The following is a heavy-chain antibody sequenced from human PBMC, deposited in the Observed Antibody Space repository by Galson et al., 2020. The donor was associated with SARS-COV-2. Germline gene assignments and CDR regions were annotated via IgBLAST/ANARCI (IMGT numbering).Heavy chain of an antibody. CDR2: ITHSGST. D-gene: IGHD3-22*01. V-gene: IGHV4-34*01. CDR3: ARGTSDITMMVVVMTSVSCYFHH. CDR1: GGSFSDYY. J-gene: IGHJ4*03. Sequence: SQASETLSLTCAVYGGSFSDYYWSWIRQSPGRGLEWIGEITHSGSTSYNPSLKSRVTISVDTSKNQFSLKMRSVTAADTAVYYCARGTSDITMMVVVMTSVSCYFHHGGRGTRFTVSS.